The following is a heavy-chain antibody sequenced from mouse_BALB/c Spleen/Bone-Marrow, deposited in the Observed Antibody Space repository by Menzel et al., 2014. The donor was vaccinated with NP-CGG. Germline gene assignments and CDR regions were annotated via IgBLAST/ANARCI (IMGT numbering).Heavy chain of an antibody. J-gene: IGHJ2*01. CDR1: GYTFTSYR. CDR3: ARGGLHYFDY. D-gene: IGHD3-3*01. Sequence: DLVKPGASVKLSCMASGYTFTSYRINWIKQRPGQGLEWIGRIAPGSGSSYYNEMFKGKATLTVDTSSSTAYIQLSSLSSEDSAVYFCARGGLHYFDYWGQGTTLTVSS. V-gene: IGHV1S41*01. CDR2: IAPGSGSS.